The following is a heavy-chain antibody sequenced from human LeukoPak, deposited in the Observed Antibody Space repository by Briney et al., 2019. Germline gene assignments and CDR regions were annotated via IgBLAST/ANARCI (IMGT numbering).Heavy chain of an antibody. CDR3: ARDGAGDSSSSLGNYYYYMDV. D-gene: IGHD6-6*01. Sequence: GASVKVSCKASGGTFSSYATSWVRQAPGQRLEWWGGIIPIFGTAIYAQKFQGGITNTTDESTSTAYMKLSSLRTENTAVYYCARDGAGDSSSSLGNYYYYMDVWGKGTTVTVSS. V-gene: IGHV1-69*05. CDR1: GGTFSSYA. J-gene: IGHJ6*03. CDR2: IIPIFGTA.